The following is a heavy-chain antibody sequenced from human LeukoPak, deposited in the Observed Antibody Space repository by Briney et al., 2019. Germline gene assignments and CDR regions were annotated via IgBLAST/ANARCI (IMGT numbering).Heavy chain of an antibody. J-gene: IGHJ3*02. Sequence: SETLSLTCTVSGGSISSYYWSWIRQPPGKGLEWIGEINHSGSTNYNPSLKSRVTISVDTSKNQFSLKLSSVTAADTAVYYCARALLWFGENAFDIWGQGTMVTVSS. CDR1: GGSISSYY. V-gene: IGHV4-34*01. CDR2: INHSGST. D-gene: IGHD3-10*01. CDR3: ARALLWFGENAFDI.